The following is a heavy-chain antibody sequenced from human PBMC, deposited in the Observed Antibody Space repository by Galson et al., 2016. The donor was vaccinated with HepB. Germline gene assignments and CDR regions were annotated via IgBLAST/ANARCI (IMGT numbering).Heavy chain of an antibody. CDR2: TVVGSGNT. CDR3: AAVLYCGNVNCYPPRDY. D-gene: IGHD2-2*01. J-gene: IGHJ4*02. Sequence: SVKVSCKASGFTFTSSAVQWVRQARGQRLEWIGWTVVGSGNTNYAQKFQERVTVTRDMSTATVYMELSSLRPEDTAIYCCAAVLYCGNVNCYPPRDYWGQGTLVTVSS. V-gene: IGHV1-58*01. CDR1: GFTFTSSA.